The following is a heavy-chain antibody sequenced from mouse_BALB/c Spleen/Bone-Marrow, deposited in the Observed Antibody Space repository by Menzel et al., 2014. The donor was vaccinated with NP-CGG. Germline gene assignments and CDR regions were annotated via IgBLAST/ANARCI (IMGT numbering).Heavy chain of an antibody. Sequence: VQLQQSGAELAKPGASVKMSCKASGYTFTSYWMHWVKQRPGQGLEWIGYINPSTGYNEYNQKFKDKATLTADEPSSTAYMQLSSLTSEDSAVYYCARSRTGTYFDYWGQGTTLTVSS. CDR2: INPSTGYN. CDR1: GYTFTSYW. CDR3: ARSRTGTYFDY. V-gene: IGHV1-7*01. J-gene: IGHJ2*01. D-gene: IGHD4-1*01.